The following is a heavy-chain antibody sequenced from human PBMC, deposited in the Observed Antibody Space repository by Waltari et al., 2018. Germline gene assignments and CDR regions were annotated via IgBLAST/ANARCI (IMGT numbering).Heavy chain of an antibody. CDR3: ARLVVVRSAVGAYYFDY. CDR2: IHHSGNT. CDR1: GGSFSDYY. J-gene: IGHJ4*02. Sequence: QVQLQQWGAGLLKPSETLSLTCDVYGGSFSDYYWSWIRQPPGKGLAWIGEIHHSGNTNYNPSLKSRVIVSIDTSKDQFSLKLTSVTAADTAVYYCARLVVVRSAVGAYYFDYWGQGTLVTVSS. V-gene: IGHV4-34*02. D-gene: IGHD2-15*01.